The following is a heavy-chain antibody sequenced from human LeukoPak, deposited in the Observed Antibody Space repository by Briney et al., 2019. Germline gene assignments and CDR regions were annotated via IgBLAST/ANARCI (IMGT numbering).Heavy chain of an antibody. D-gene: IGHD3-22*01. Sequence: PGGSLRLSCAASGFTFGNYAMHWVRQVPGKGLEWVSLISGNGDSTYYPDSVKGRFTISRDNSKNSLYLQMTSLRTEDTALYYCAKDIGADYYYDSSGYFIWGQGTMVTVSS. CDR2: ISGNGDST. CDR1: GFTFGNYA. V-gene: IGHV3-43*02. CDR3: AKDIGADYYYDSSGYFI. J-gene: IGHJ3*02.